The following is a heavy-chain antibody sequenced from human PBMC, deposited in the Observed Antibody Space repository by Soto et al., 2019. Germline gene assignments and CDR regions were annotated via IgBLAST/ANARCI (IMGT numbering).Heavy chain of an antibody. CDR2: ISAYNGNT. D-gene: IGHD6-19*01. CDR3: AGDRGVAPPVAGNTHYYYYMDV. CDR1: GYSFTNYG. V-gene: IGHV1-18*01. Sequence: QDQLVQSGVEVKKPGASVKVSCKASGYSFTNYGITWVRQAPGQGFEWMGWISAYNGNTNYAQKFQGRVTMTTDASTGKAYLGLGGLRSEDTAVYSGAGDRGVAPPVAGNTHYYYYMDVWGKGTTVTVSS. J-gene: IGHJ6*03.